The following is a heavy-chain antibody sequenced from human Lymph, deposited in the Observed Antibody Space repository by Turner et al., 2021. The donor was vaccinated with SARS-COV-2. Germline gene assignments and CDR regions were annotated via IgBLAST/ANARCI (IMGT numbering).Heavy chain of an antibody. CDR2: ISYDGSNK. Sequence: QVQLVESGGCVVQPGRSLSLSCAASEFTFRGYGMHWVRQAPGKGLEWVAVISYDGSNKYYADSVKGRFTISRDNSKNTLFLQMNSLRAEDTAVYYCAKMGGVYCSGGNCYSGRLDYWGQGTLVTVSS. CDR3: AKMGGVYCSGGNCYSGRLDY. J-gene: IGHJ4*02. CDR1: EFTFRGYG. D-gene: IGHD2-15*01. V-gene: IGHV3-30*18.